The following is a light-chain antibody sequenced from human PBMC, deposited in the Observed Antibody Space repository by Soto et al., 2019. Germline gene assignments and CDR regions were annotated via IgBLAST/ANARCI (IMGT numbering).Light chain of an antibody. Sequence: DIQMTQAPPTLSASLVDRGTISCLPSQSITGWLAWFQQKPGKAPKLLISKASKLESGVPSRFSGSGSGADFTLNISGLQPDDFATYYCQQYNPYSPWTFGQGTKVDIK. CDR1: QSITGW. CDR3: QQYNPYSPWT. CDR2: KAS. J-gene: IGKJ1*01. V-gene: IGKV1-5*03.